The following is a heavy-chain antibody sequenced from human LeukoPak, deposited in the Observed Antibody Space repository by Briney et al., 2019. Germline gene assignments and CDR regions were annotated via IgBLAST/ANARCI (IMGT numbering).Heavy chain of an antibody. CDR2: ISYDGTDT. J-gene: IGHJ4*02. CDR1: GFTLSTYA. Sequence: PGRSLRLSCAASGFTLSTYAMHWVRQAPGKGLEWVAVISYDGTDTYYADSVKGRFTISRDTSKNSLYLQMNSLRPEDTAVFYCARIRGGPIDCWGQGTLVTVSS. V-gene: IGHV3-30-3*01. D-gene: IGHD3-16*01. CDR3: ARIRGGPIDC.